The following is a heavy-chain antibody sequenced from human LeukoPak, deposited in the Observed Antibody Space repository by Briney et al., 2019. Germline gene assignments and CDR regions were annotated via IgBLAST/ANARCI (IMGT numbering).Heavy chain of an antibody. D-gene: IGHD6-19*01. CDR2: ISAFNGNT. CDR3: AREGQWLAIGLDF. Sequence: GASVKVSCKASGYSFTSFGISWVRQAPGQGLEWMGWISAFNGNTNYAQNLQGRVTMTTDTSTSTAYMELRSLTSDDTAVYYCAREGQWLAIGLDFWGQGTLVTVPS. J-gene: IGHJ4*02. V-gene: IGHV1-18*01. CDR1: GYSFTSFG.